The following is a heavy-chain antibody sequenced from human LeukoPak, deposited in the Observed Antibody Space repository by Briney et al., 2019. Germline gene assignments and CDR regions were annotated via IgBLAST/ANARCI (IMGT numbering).Heavy chain of an antibody. CDR1: GFTFSSYD. Sequence: PGGSLRLSCAASGFTFSSYDMNWVRQAPGKGLEWVSSISGSGSITYYADSVKGRFTISRDNSKNTLYLQMNSLRAEDTAVYYCAKVKISFYYDILTGDLDYWGQGTLVTVSS. CDR3: AKVKISFYYDILTGDLDY. CDR2: ISGSGSIT. V-gene: IGHV3-23*01. J-gene: IGHJ4*02. D-gene: IGHD3-9*01.